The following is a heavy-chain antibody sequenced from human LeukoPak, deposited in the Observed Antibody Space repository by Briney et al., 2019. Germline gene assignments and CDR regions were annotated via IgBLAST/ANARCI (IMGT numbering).Heavy chain of an antibody. CDR1: GGTFSSYA. D-gene: IGHD2-21*02. CDR2: IIPIFGTA. J-gene: IGHJ3*02. CDR3: ARNPCGGDCYSDPNDAFDI. Sequence: SVKVSCKASGGTFSSYAISWVRQAPGQGLEWMGGIIPIFGTANYAQKFQDRVTITTDESTSTAYMELSSLRSEDTAVYYCARNPCGGDCYSDPNDAFDIWGQGTMVTVSS. V-gene: IGHV1-69*05.